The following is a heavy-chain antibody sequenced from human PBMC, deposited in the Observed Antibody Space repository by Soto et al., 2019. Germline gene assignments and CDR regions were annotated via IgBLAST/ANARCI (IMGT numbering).Heavy chain of an antibody. V-gene: IGHV1-3*01. Sequence: QVELVQSGTEVKKPGASVKLPCKASGYTFTEYAIHWLRQAPGHRLEWMGWINAGNGETKYSQKFQGRVTITRDTAANTAYMGLTNLTSEDTALYFCARSVTIFGVVSDTPFALWGRGSLVSVSS. J-gene: IGHJ2*01. CDR3: ARSVTIFGVVSDTPFAL. D-gene: IGHD3-3*01. CDR2: INAGNGET. CDR1: GYTFTEYA.